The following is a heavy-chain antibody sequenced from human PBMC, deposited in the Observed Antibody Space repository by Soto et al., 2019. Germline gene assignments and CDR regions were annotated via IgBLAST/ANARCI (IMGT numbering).Heavy chain of an antibody. CDR3: ARDITIFGVVTHRGFDP. CDR1: GFTFSSYS. V-gene: IGHV3-21*01. Sequence: GGSLRLSCAASGFTFSSYSMNWVRQAPGKGLEWVSSISSSSSYIYYADSVKGRFTISRDNAKNSLYLQMNSLRAEDTAVYYCARDITIFGVVTHRGFDPWGQGTLVTVSS. CDR2: ISSSSSYI. J-gene: IGHJ5*02. D-gene: IGHD3-3*01.